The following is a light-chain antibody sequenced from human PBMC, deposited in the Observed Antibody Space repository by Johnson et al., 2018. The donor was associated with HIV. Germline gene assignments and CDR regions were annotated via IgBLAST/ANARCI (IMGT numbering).Light chain of an antibody. Sequence: QPVLTQPPSASAAPGQKVTIFCSGSSSDIGNNYVSWYQQLPGSPPKLLIFKNNERPSGIPDRFSGSKSGTSATLDITGLQTGDEADYYCATWDTSLSAGGVFGTGTKVTVL. CDR2: KNN. V-gene: IGLV1-51*02. J-gene: IGLJ1*01. CDR1: SSDIGNNY. CDR3: ATWDTSLSAGGV.